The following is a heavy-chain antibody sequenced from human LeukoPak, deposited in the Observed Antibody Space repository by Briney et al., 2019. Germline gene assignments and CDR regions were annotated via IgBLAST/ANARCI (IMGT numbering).Heavy chain of an antibody. J-gene: IGHJ4*02. CDR1: GFSFSTYG. CDR2: ISGSGGST. CDR3: AKGSGSYLSPLYYFDY. V-gene: IGHV3-23*01. D-gene: IGHD1-26*01. Sequence: PGGSLRLSCAASGFSFSTYGMHWVRQAPGKGLEWVSAISGSGGSTYYADSVKGRFTISRDNSKNTLYLQMNSLRAEDTAVYYCAKGSGSYLSPLYYFDYWDQGTLVTVSS.